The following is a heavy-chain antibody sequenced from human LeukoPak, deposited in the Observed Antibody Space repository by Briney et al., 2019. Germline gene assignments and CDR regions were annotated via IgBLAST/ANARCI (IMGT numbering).Heavy chain of an antibody. D-gene: IGHD3-22*01. J-gene: IGHJ4*02. Sequence: ASVKVSCKASGYTFTSYGINWVRQAPGQGLEWMGWISAYNSNTHYAQKLQGRVTMTTDTSTSTAYMEVRSLRSEDTALYYCASYFLYYNDDNGYSIDSWGQGTLVTVSS. CDR3: ASYFLYYNDDNGYSIDS. V-gene: IGHV1-18*01. CDR1: GYTFTSYG. CDR2: ISAYNSNT.